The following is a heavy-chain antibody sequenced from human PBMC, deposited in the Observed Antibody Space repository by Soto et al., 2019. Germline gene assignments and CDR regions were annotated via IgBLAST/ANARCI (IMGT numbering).Heavy chain of an antibody. V-gene: IGHV3-33*01. CDR2: IWYDGSNK. J-gene: IGHJ4*02. D-gene: IGHD3-3*01. Sequence: PGGSLRLSCAASGFTFSSYGMHWVRQAPGKGLEWVAVIWYDGSNKYYADSVKGRFTISRDNSKNTLYLQMNSLRAEDTAVYYCARDKQEVLRFLEWLLDYWGQGTLVTVSS. CDR3: ARDKQEVLRFLEWLLDY. CDR1: GFTFSSYG.